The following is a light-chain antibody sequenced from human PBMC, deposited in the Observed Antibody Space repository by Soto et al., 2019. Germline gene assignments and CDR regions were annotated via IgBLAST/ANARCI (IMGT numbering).Light chain of an antibody. CDR1: QGISSY. J-gene: IGKJ5*01. CDR2: GAS. V-gene: IGKV1-9*01. Sequence: IQLTQSPSSLSASVGDRVTITCRASQGISSYLAWYQQKPGKAPKLLIYGASTLEGGVPFRFGGGGSGTVFTPTTTTLQPEDFAPYYCKQFNTHPITSGKGTRRKIK. CDR3: KQFNTHPIT.